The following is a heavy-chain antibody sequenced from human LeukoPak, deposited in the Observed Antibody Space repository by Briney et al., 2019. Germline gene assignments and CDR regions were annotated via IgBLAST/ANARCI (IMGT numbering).Heavy chain of an antibody. V-gene: IGHV3-30*01. CDR2: ISYDGSNK. D-gene: IGHD3-22*01. Sequence: GGSLSLSCAASGFTFSSYAMPWVRQAPGKGLEWVAVISYDGSNKYYADSVKGRFTISRDNSKNTLYLQMNSLRAEDTAVYYCARAPYYYDSSGQGDYWGQGTLVTVSS. CDR1: GFTFSSYA. CDR3: ARAPYYYDSSGQGDY. J-gene: IGHJ4*02.